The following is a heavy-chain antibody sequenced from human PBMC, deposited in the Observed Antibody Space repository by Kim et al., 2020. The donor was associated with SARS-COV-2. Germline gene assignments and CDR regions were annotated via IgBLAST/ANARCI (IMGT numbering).Heavy chain of an antibody. J-gene: IGHJ4*02. D-gene: IGHD3-22*01. CDR1: DCSISSYY. CDR2: IYYSGGT. Sequence: SETLSLTCTVSDCSISSYYWSWIRQPPGKGLEWIGYIYYSGGTNYNPSLNSRVTISVDTSKNKLSLKVKSVTAADTAVYYCARGTHYYDGAYFDYWGQGT. CDR3: ARGTHYYDGAYFDY. V-gene: IGHV4-59*01.